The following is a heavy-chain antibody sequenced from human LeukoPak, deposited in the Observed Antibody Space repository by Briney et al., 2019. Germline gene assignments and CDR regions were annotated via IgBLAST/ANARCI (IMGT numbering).Heavy chain of an antibody. CDR2: INSDGSST. CDR1: GFSLSSYW. D-gene: IGHD4-4*01. J-gene: IGHJ4*02. V-gene: IGHV3-74*01. CDR3: ARGNSHSFDY. Sequence: GGSLRLSCVASGFSLSSYWMPWVRQTPGKGPVWVSRINSDGSSTSYADSAKGRSTISRDNAKNTLYLEVNSLTAEDTAVYYCARGNSHSFDYWGQGALVTVSS.